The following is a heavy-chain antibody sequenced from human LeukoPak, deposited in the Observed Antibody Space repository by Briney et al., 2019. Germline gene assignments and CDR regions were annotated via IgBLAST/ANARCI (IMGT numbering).Heavy chain of an antibody. V-gene: IGHV3-23*01. Sequence: AGSLTLSCAASGFTSTSYAMSWVRHAPGKGRQWDSGISRRGSSTYYADTVNGHFSISRDNSKNTLYLQFNSLRVEDTAVYYCAKMMTASGRRFDYWGQGTLVTVSS. J-gene: IGHJ4*02. D-gene: IGHD3-10*01. CDR3: AKMMTASGRRFDY. CDR2: ISRRGSST. CDR1: GFTSTSYA.